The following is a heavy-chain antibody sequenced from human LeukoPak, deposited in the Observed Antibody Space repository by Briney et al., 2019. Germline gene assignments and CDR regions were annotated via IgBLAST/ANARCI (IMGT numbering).Heavy chain of an antibody. CDR3: AKDRDMYYDFWSGYSPFDY. J-gene: IGHJ4*02. CDR1: GFTFSSYA. CDR2: ISGRGGST. D-gene: IGHD3-3*01. V-gene: IGHV3-23*01. Sequence: GGSLRLSCAASGFTFSSYAMSWVRQAPGKGLEWVSAISGRGGSTYYADSVKGRFTISRDNSKNTLYLQMNSLRAEDTAVYYCAKDRDMYYDFWSGYSPFDYWGQGTLVTVSS.